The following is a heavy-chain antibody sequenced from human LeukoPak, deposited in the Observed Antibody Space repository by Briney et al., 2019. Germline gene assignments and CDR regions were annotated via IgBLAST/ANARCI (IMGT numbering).Heavy chain of an antibody. CDR3: ARQYYYDSSGYYPFDY. CDR2: IYYSGST. Sequence: KPSETLSLTCTVSGGSISSSSYYGGWIRQPPGKGLEWIGSIYYSGSTYYNPSLKSRVTISVDTSKNQFSLKLSSVTAADTAVYYCARQYYYDSSGYYPFDYWGQGTLVTVSS. J-gene: IGHJ4*02. V-gene: IGHV4-39*01. CDR1: GGSISSSSYY. D-gene: IGHD3-22*01.